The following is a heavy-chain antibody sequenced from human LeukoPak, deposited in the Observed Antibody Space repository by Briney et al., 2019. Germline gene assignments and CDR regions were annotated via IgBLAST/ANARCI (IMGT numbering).Heavy chain of an antibody. Sequence: QPGGSLRLSCAASGFTFSSYAMHWVRQAPGEGLEWVAVISYDGSNKYYADSVKGRFTISRDNSKNTLYLQMNSLRAEDTAVYYCARDNHDYGDLFYYYYYMDVWGKGTTVTVSS. J-gene: IGHJ6*03. D-gene: IGHD4-17*01. CDR1: GFTFSSYA. CDR2: ISYDGSNK. V-gene: IGHV3-30-3*01. CDR3: ARDNHDYGDLFYYYYYMDV.